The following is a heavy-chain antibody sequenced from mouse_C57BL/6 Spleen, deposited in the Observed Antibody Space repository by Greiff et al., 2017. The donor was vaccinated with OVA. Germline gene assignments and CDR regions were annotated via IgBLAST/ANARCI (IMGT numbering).Heavy chain of an antibody. Sequence: VHLVESGPELVKPGASVKISCKASGYAFSSSWMNWVKQRPGKGLEWIGRIYPGDGDTNYNGKFKGKATLTADKSSSTAYMQLSSLTSEDSAVYFCARRSDYDDYFDYWGQGTTLTVSS. CDR2: IYPGDGDT. D-gene: IGHD2-4*01. CDR1: GYAFSSSW. V-gene: IGHV1-82*01. CDR3: ARRSDYDDYFDY. J-gene: IGHJ2*01.